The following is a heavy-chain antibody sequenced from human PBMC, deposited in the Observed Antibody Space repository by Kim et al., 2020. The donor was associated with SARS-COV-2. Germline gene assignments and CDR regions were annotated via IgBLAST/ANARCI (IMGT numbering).Heavy chain of an antibody. V-gene: IGHV3-30*18. D-gene: IGHD3-10*01. CDR3: AKDCYVSGTYYIHTYYYGMDV. J-gene: IGHJ6*02. CDR1: GFTFSNYG. Sequence: GGSLRLSCAASGFTFSNYGIHWVRQAPGKGLEWVAVISFDGSNKYYADSAKGRFTISRDDSKNMVFLQMNSLRAEDTALYYCAKDCYVSGTYYIHTYYYGMDVWGQGTTVTVSS. CDR2: ISFDGSNK.